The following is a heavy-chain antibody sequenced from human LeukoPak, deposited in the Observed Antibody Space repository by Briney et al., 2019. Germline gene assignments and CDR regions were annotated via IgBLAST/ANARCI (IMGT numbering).Heavy chain of an antibody. Sequence: ASVKVSCKASGYTFTSYDINWVRQATGQGLEWMGWMNPNSGNTGYAQKFQGRVTMTRNTSISTAYMELSSLRSEDTAVYYCARADYSNFRYYYCMDVWGKGTTVTLSS. J-gene: IGHJ6*03. V-gene: IGHV1-8*01. CDR3: ARADYSNFRYYYCMDV. CDR1: GYTFTSYD. CDR2: MNPNSGNT. D-gene: IGHD4-11*01.